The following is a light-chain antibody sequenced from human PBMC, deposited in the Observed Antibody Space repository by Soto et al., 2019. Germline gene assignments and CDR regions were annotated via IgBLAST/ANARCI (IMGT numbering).Light chain of an antibody. CDR3: SSYTSSSPYV. Sequence: QSALTQPASVSGSPGQSITIAYTGTSSDVRGYKYVSWYQQHPGKAPKLMIYDVSNRPSGVSNRFSGSKSGNTASLTISGLQAEDEADYYCSSYTSSSPYVFGTGTKVTVL. J-gene: IGLJ1*01. CDR1: SSDVRGYKY. CDR2: DVS. V-gene: IGLV2-14*01.